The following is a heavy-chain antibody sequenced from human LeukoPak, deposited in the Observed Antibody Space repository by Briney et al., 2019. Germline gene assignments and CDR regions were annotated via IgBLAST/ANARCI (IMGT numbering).Heavy chain of an antibody. Sequence: PGGSLRLSCAASGFTFSNAWMSWVRQAPGKGLEWVGRIKSKTDGGTTDYAAPVKGRFTISRDDSKNTLYLQMNSLKTEDTAVYYCTTGTLTGDPGDAFDIWGQGTMVTVSS. J-gene: IGHJ3*02. CDR1: GFTFSNAW. V-gene: IGHV3-15*01. CDR3: TTGTLTGDPGDAFDI. CDR2: IKSKTDGGTT. D-gene: IGHD7-27*01.